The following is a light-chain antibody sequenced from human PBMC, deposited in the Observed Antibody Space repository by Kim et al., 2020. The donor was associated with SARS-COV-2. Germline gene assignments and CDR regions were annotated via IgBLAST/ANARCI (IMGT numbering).Light chain of an antibody. V-gene: IGLV1-40*01. CDR3: QSYDNARRGWL. CDR2: SNT. J-gene: IGLJ2*01. CDR1: SSNIGAGYD. Sequence: QSVLTRPPSVSGAPGQRVTISCTGSSSNIGAGYDVHWYQQLPGTVPKLLIFSNTNRLSGVPDRFSGSKSGASASLAITGLQADDEADYYCQSYDNARRGWLFGGGTQLTVL.